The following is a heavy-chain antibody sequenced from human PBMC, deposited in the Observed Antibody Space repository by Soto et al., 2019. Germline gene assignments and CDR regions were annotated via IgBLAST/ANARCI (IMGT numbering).Heavy chain of an antibody. CDR2: IYHTGST. Sequence: SETLSLTCAVSGGSISSTNLWTWVRQPPGKGLEWIGEIYHTGSTTFNPSLKSRVTISVDKSKNHFSLKVSSVTAADTAVYYCATSSSYQPYYFDYWGQGTLVTVSS. D-gene: IGHD2-2*01. CDR3: ATSSSYQPYYFDY. J-gene: IGHJ4*02. V-gene: IGHV4-4*02. CDR1: GGSISSTNL.